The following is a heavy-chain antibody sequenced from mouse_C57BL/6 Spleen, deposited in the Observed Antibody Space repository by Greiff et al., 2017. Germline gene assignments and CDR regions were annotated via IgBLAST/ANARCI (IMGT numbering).Heavy chain of an antibody. CDR2: IYPGDGDT. J-gene: IGHJ2*01. CDR3: ASGEGLRRFYFDY. V-gene: IGHV1-82*01. CDR1: GYAFSSSW. Sequence: VQLQQSGPELVKPGASVKISCKASGYAFSSSWMNWVKQRPGKGLEWIGRIYPGDGDTNYNGKFKGKATLTADKSSSTAYMQLSSLTSEDSAVYFCASGEGLRRFYFDYWGQGTTLTVSS. D-gene: IGHD2-4*01.